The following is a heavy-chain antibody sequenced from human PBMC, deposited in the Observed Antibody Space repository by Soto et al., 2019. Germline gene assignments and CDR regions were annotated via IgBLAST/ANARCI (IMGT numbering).Heavy chain of an antibody. CDR3: AQSARGYSSHFEP. Sequence: QITLKESGPPLVKPTQTLTLTCTFSGFSLTTRGVGVGWIRQPPGKALEWLALIYWDDDEGYSPSLKSRLTITKDTSKSRVVLTITNMDLVDRATSFCAQSARGYSSHFEPCGKGTLVTVSS. D-gene: IGHD5-18*01. V-gene: IGHV2-5*02. J-gene: IGHJ5*02. CDR2: IYWDDDE. CDR1: GFSLTTRGVG.